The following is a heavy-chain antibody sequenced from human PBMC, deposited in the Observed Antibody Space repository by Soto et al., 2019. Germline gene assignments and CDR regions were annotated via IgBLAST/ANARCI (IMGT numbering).Heavy chain of an antibody. J-gene: IGHJ4*02. D-gene: IGHD2-15*01. Sequence: SETLSLTCTVSGASVTTYTFYWGWMRQSPGKGLELIGSVSYTGTTHYNPSLRRRVTISVDGSENQFSLRLSSVTAADTAVYYSVRSGTEFDIIVVPTDYWGQGMLVTVSS. CDR1: GASVTTYTFY. V-gene: IGHV4-39*01. CDR3: VRSGTEFDIIVVPTDY. CDR2: VSYTGTT.